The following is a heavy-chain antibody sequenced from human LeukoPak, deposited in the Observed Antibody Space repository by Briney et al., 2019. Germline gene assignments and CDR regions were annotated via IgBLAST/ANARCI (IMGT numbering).Heavy chain of an antibody. CDR3: AMDITMVRGVITWGYFDY. J-gene: IGHJ4*02. CDR2: ISYDGSNK. V-gene: IGHV3-30-3*01. Sequence: GRSLRLSCAASGFTFSSYAMHWVRQAPGKGLEWVAVISYDGSNKYYADSVKGRFTISRDNSKNTLYLQMNSLRAEDTAVYYCAMDITMVRGVITWGYFDYWGQGTLVTVSS. CDR1: GFTFSSYA. D-gene: IGHD3-10*01.